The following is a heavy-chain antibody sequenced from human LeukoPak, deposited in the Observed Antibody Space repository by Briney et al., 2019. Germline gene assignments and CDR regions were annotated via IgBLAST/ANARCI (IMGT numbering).Heavy chain of an antibody. J-gene: IGHJ4*02. CDR3: ARDRSPAPGRSYGRGHFDY. CDR1: GYTFTGYY. Sequence: ASVKVSCKASGYTFTGYYMHWVRQAPGQGLEWMGWINPNSGGTNYAQKFQGRVTMTRDTSISTAYMELSRLRSDDTAVYYCARDRSPAPGRSYGRGHFDYWGQGTLVTVSS. V-gene: IGHV1-2*02. CDR2: INPNSGGT. D-gene: IGHD5-18*01.